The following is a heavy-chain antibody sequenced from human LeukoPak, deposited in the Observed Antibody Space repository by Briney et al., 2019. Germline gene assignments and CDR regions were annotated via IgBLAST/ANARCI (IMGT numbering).Heavy chain of an antibody. J-gene: IGHJ2*01. CDR1: GFTFSDHY. Sequence: PGGSLRLSCVVSGFTFSDHYMDWVRQAPGKGLEWVGRSRNKDHSYSTEYAASVKGRFTISRDVSKNSLYLQMNSLQTEDTAVYFCAGGHKSFDLWGRGTLVTVSS. V-gene: IGHV3-72*01. CDR3: AGGHKSFDL. CDR2: SRNKDHSYST.